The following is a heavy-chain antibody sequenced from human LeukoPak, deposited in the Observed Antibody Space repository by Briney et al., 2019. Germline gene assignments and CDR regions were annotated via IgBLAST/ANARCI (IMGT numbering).Heavy chain of an antibody. V-gene: IGHV4-59*08. CDR2: IYYSGNT. CDR1: GGSISSYY. Sequence: SETLSLTCTVSGGSISSYYWSWIRQPPGKGLEWIGYIYYSGNTNYNPSLKSRVTISVDTSKNQFSLKLSSVTAADTAVYYCARGNEQLLNWFDPWGQGTLVTVSS. CDR3: ARGNEQLLNWFDP. D-gene: IGHD6-6*01. J-gene: IGHJ5*02.